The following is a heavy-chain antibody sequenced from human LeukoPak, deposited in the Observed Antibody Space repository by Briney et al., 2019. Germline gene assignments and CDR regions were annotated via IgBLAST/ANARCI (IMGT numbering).Heavy chain of an antibody. CDR3: AKRPISGNDKSFDY. J-gene: IGHJ4*02. Sequence: PGGSLILSCAASGFTIRNYAMNWVRQAPGKGLEWVSTIRESSGDTYYEDSVKGRFTISRDISKNTVYLQMISLRVEDTAVYFCAKRPISGNDKSFDYWGQGTLVTVSS. CDR2: IRESSGDT. D-gene: IGHD3-3*01. CDR1: GFTIRNYA. V-gene: IGHV3-23*01.